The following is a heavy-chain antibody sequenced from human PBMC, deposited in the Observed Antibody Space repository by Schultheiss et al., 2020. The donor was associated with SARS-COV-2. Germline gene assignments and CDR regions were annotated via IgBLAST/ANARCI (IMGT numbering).Heavy chain of an antibody. CDR2: IGTAGDT. J-gene: IGHJ4*02. V-gene: IGHV3-13*01. CDR1: GFTCSSYD. Sequence: GEPLKISCAASGFTCSSYDLHWVRQATGKGLEWVSAIGTAGDTYYPGSVKGRFTISRDNSKNTLYLQMNSLRAEDTAVYYCAKESRRHYYDSSGLFDYWGQGTLVTVSS. CDR3: AKESRRHYYDSSGLFDY. D-gene: IGHD3-22*01.